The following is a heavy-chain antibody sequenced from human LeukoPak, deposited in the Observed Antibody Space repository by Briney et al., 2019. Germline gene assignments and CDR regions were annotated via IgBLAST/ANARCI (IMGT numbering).Heavy chain of an antibody. J-gene: IGHJ2*01. CDR2: ISSSGSHI. CDR3: AKIGVSGHWYFDL. Sequence: PGGSLRLSCTASESTFSSFPMSWVRQAPGRGLEWISSISSSGSHIYYADSLKGRFTVSRDNAKNSPYVQMNSLRAEDTAVYYCAKIGVSGHWYFDLWGRGALVTVSS. CDR1: ESTFSSFP. V-gene: IGHV3-21*01. D-gene: IGHD5/OR15-5a*01.